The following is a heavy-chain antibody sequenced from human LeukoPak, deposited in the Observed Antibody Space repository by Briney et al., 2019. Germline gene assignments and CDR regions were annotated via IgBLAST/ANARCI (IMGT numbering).Heavy chain of an antibody. D-gene: IGHD2-21*02. CDR2: IYYSGST. Sequence: PSETLSLTCTVSGGSISSGGYYWSWIRQHPGKGLEWIGYIYYSGSTYYNPSLKSRVTISVDTSKNQFSLKLSSVTAADTAVYYCARADYGVTEQYYFEYWGQGTLVTVSS. CDR3: ARADYGVTEQYYFEY. J-gene: IGHJ4*02. CDR1: GGSISSGGYY. V-gene: IGHV4-31*03.